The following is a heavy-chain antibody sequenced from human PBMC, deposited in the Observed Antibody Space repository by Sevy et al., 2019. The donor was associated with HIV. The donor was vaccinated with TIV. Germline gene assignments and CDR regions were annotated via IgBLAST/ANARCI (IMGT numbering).Heavy chain of an antibody. CDR1: GGSITTTDYY. D-gene: IGHD3-16*01. J-gene: IGHJ3*01. CDR2: IHFSGNT. CDR3: ARGVGGPGVMITFGGVKYAFDF. Sequence: SETLSITCTVSGGSITTTDYYWSWIRQSPTKGLEWIGYIHFSGNTYYNPSLRSRLSMSVDPSRHRFSLNLRSVTAADTAVYYCARGVGGPGVMITFGGVKYAFDFWGQGRMVTVSS. V-gene: IGHV4-30-4*01.